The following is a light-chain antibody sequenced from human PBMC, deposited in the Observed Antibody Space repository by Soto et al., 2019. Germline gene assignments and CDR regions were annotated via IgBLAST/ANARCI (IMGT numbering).Light chain of an antibody. Sequence: EIVLTQSPGTLSLSPGERATLSCRASQSVSSSYLAWYQQKPGQAPRLLIYGVSSRATGIPDRFSGSGSGTDFTLTISRLEPEDFAVYYCQQYGISLYTFGQGTKLEIK. V-gene: IGKV3-20*01. CDR3: QQYGISLYT. J-gene: IGKJ2*01. CDR1: QSVSSSY. CDR2: GVS.